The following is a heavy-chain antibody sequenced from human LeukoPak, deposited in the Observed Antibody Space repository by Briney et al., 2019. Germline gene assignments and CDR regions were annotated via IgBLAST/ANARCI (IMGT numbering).Heavy chain of an antibody. D-gene: IGHD6-13*01. J-gene: IGHJ6*03. CDR3: AREMYDRIAAAEEYYYYMDV. V-gene: IGHV4-59*11. CDR2: IYYSGST. Sequence: SETLSLTCTVSGGSISSHYWSWIRQPPGKGLEWIGYIYYSGSTNYNPSLKSRVTISVDMSKNQFSLKLSSVTAADTAVYYCAREMYDRIAAAEEYYYYMDVWGKGTTVTVSS. CDR1: GGSISSHY.